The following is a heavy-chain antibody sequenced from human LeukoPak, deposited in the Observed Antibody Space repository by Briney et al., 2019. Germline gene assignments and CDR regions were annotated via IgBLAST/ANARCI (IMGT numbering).Heavy chain of an antibody. CDR1: GYTFTSYY. CDR2: INPSGGST. J-gene: IGHJ6*03. V-gene: IGHV1-46*01. CDR3: ARAHSGSYFYYYYYMDV. D-gene: IGHD1-26*01. Sequence: ASVKVSCKASGYTFTSYYMHWVRQAPGQGLEWMGIINPSGGSTSYAQKFQGRVTMTRDTSTSTVYMELSSLRSEDTAVYYCARAHSGSYFYYYYYMDVWGKGTTVTVSS.